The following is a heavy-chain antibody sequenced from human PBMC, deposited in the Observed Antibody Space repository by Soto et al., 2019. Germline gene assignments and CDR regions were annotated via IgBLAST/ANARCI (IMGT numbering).Heavy chain of an antibody. D-gene: IGHD3-10*01. CDR3: TRDIQNYYANY. J-gene: IGHJ4*02. V-gene: IGHV3-21*01. CDR1: GFTFSTYT. CDR2: ISDSSIFT. Sequence: GGSLRLSCAASGFTFSTYTMNWVRQAPGKGLEWVSSISDSSIFTYYADSVKGRFTISRDDATNSLFLQMNSLRVEDTAVYYCTRDIQNYYANYWGQGTLVTVSS.